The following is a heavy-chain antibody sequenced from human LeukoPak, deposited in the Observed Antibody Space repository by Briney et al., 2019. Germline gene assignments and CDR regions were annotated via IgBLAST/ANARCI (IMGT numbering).Heavy chain of an antibody. J-gene: IGHJ4*02. CDR2: VSSSGSTI. V-gene: IGHV3-48*03. Sequence: GGSLRLSCAASGFTFSSYEMNWVRQAPRKGLEWVSYVSSSGSTIYYADSAKGRFTISRDNAKNSLYLQMNSLRAEDTAVYYCARDADYSSGSFDYWGQGTLVTVSS. CDR3: ARDADYSSGSFDY. CDR1: GFTFSSYE. D-gene: IGHD6-19*01.